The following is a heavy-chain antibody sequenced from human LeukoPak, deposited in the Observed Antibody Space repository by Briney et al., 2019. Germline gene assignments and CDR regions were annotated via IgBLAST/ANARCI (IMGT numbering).Heavy chain of an antibody. CDR1: GFTFSSNA. J-gene: IGHJ4*02. V-gene: IGHV3-23*01. Sequence: SGGSLRLSSAASGFTFSSNAMSWVRQAPGKGLEWGSAISGSGGSTYYADSVKGPFTISTDTSKNTLYLKMNSLRAPDTAVYYCASGEDQYSSSWYVPVWGQGTLVSVSS. CDR3: ASGEDQYSSSWYVPV. D-gene: IGHD6-13*01. CDR2: ISGSGGST.